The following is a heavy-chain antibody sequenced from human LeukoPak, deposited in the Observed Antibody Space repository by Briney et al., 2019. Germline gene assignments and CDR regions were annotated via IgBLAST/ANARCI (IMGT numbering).Heavy chain of an antibody. CDR2: IYYSGST. J-gene: IGHJ4*02. CDR3: ARLRTAMGHTFDY. Sequence: PSETLPLTCTVSGGSISSSSYYWGWIRQPPGKGLEWIGSIYYSGSTYYNPSLKSRVTISVDTSKNQFSLKLSSVTAADTAVYYCARLRTAMGHTFDYWGQGTLVTVSS. D-gene: IGHD5-18*01. V-gene: IGHV4-39*01. CDR1: GGSISSSSYY.